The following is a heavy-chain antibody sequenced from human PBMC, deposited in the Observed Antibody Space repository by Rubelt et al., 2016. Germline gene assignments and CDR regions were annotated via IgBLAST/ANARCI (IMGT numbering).Heavy chain of an antibody. CDR2: VSSSSSYI. CDR3: ASGYDHEGYYYYGMDV. V-gene: IGHV3-21*01. D-gene: IGHD5-12*01. CDR1: S. Sequence: SMNWVRQAPGKGLEWVSSVSSSSSYIYYADSVKGRFTISRDNAKNSLYLQMNSLRAEDTAVYYFASGYDHEGYYYYGMDVWGQGTTVTVSS. J-gene: IGHJ6*02.